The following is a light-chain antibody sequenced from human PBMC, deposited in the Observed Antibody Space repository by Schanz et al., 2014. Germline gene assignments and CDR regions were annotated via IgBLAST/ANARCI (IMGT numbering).Light chain of an antibody. Sequence: EIVMTQSPATLSVSPGERATLSCRASQSVSSNLAWYQQKPGQAPRLLIYGASTRATGIPARFSGSGSGTDFTLTITRLEPEDSAVYYCQQYRSTRTWTFGQGTKVEIK. V-gene: IGKV3D-15*01. CDR2: GAS. J-gene: IGKJ1*01. CDR1: QSVSSN. CDR3: QQYRSTRTWT.